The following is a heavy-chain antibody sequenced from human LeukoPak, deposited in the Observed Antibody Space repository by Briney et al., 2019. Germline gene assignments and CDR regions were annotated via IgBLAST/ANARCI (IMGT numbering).Heavy chain of an antibody. Sequence: ASVKVSCKVSGYTLTELSMHWVRQAPGKGLEWMGGFDPEDGETIYAQKFQGRVTMTEDTSTDTAYMELSSLRSEDTAVYYCATRAYYDFWSGYAHFDYWGQGTLVTVSS. CDR2: FDPEDGET. D-gene: IGHD3-3*01. J-gene: IGHJ4*02. CDR1: GYTLTELS. CDR3: ATRAYYDFWSGYAHFDY. V-gene: IGHV1-24*01.